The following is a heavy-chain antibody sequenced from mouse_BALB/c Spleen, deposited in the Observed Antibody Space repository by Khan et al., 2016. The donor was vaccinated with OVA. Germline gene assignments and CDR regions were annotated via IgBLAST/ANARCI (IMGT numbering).Heavy chain of an antibody. CDR2: VSTGGSYP. CDR1: GFTFSTYG. V-gene: IGHV5-6*01. CDR3: TRLAYYYDGGGFAY. D-gene: IGHD1-1*01. J-gene: IGHJ3*01. Sequence: EVELVESGGDLVKPGGSLKLSCAASGFTFSTYGMSWVRQAPDKRLEWVATVSTGGSYPNYPDSVKGRFTISRDNAKNTPYLHMSGLRSEDTAMLYCTRLAYYYDGGGFAYWGQGTLVTVSA.